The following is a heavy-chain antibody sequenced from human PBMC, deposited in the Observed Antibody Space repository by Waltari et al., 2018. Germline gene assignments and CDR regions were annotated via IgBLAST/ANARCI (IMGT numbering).Heavy chain of an antibody. CDR2: IYYSGST. CDR3: ARERPYYDFWSGYSPGMDV. Sequence: QVQLQESGPGLVKPSETLSLTCTVSGGSISSYYWRWIRPPPGKGLEWIGYIYYSGSTNYNPSLKSRVTISVDTSKNQFSLKLSSVTAADTAVYYCARERPYYDFWSGYSPGMDVWGQGTTVTVSS. J-gene: IGHJ6*02. CDR1: GGSISSYY. V-gene: IGHV4-59*01. D-gene: IGHD3-3*01.